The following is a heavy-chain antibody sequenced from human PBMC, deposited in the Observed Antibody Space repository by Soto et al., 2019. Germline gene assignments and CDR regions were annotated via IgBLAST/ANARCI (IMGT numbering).Heavy chain of an antibody. CDR3: ARAVLRYFDFAHGYYFDY. CDR1: GYTFASYG. J-gene: IGHJ4*02. CDR2: ISSYNGDT. D-gene: IGHD3-9*01. Sequence: ASVKVSCKTSGYTFASYGFAWVRQAPGQGLEWLGWISSYNGDTDYAKEVQGRVTLSTDTSTDTAYMELRNLKFDDTAVYFCARAVLRYFDFAHGYYFDYWGQ. V-gene: IGHV1-18*01.